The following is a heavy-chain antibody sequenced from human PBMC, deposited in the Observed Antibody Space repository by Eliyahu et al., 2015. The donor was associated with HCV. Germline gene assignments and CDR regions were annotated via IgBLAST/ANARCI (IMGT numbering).Heavy chain of an antibody. D-gene: IGHD5-18*01. CDR1: GFSFSSYG. J-gene: IGHJ4*02. V-gene: IGHV3-33*01. CDR3: ARDSSGYNYGPPAY. CDR2: IWYDGSNY. Sequence: QVQLVESGGGVVQPGRSLRLSCVASGFSFSSYGMHWVRQAPGKGLXWVAVIWYDGSNYYYADSVKGRFTISRDNSKNTLYLQMNSLRAEDTAVYYCARDSSGYNYGPPAYWGQGTLVTVSS.